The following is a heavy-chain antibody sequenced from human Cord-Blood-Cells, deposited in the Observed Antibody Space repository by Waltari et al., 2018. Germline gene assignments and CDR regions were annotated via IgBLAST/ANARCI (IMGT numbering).Heavy chain of an antibody. J-gene: IGHJ4*02. V-gene: IGHV4-34*01. CDR2: INHSGIT. CDR3: ARPPMDYGSGSYYHY. Sequence: VQLHLRGAVLLKPSGMLSVPLAVYGGTFCDYYCRCIRQAPGNGLESIGEINHSGITNYNPSLKGRVTISVDTSKNQFSLKLSSVTAADTAVYYCARPPMDYGSGSYYHYWGQGTLVSVSS. CDR1: GGTFCDYY. D-gene: IGHD3-10*01.